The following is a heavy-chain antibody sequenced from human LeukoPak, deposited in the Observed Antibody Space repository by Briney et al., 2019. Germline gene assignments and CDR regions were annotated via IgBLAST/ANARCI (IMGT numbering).Heavy chain of an antibody. CDR1: GGSVSRGSYF. V-gene: IGHV4-61*02. CDR2: ISTSGDT. D-gene: IGHD2-2*01. Sequence: PSETLSLTCTVSGGSVSRGSYFWSWIRQPAWKGLEWIGRISTSGDTNYSPSLKSRVTISVDTSKNQFSLKLSSVTAADTAVYYCARDRKYDWYFDLWGRGTLVTVSS. J-gene: IGHJ2*01. CDR3: ARDRKYDWYFDL.